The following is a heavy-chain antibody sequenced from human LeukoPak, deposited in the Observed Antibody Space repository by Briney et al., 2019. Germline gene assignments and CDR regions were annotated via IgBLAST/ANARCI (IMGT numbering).Heavy chain of an antibody. CDR1: GFTFSSYA. V-gene: IGHV3-64D*09. CDR2: NSSNGGST. Sequence: GGSLRLSCSASGFTFSSYAVHWVPQAPGRGLEYVAANSSNGGSTYYADSVKGRFTISRDNSKNTLYLQMSSLRAEDTAVYYCVKDMTAVTTDRKSMDVWGQGTTVTVSS. J-gene: IGHJ6*02. D-gene: IGHD4-17*01. CDR3: VKDMTAVTTDRKSMDV.